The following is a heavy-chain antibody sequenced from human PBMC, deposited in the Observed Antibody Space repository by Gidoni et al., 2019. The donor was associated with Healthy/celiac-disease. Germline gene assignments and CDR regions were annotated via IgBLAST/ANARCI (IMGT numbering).Heavy chain of an antibody. D-gene: IGHD3-22*01. J-gene: IGHJ3*02. V-gene: IGHV3-33*01. CDR3: AREVYDSSGYYLSGAFDI. CDR1: GFTFSSYG. Sequence: QVQLVASGGGVVQPGRSLRLSCAASGFTFSSYGMHWVRQAPGKGLEWGAVIWYEGSNKYYADSVKGRFTISRDNSKNTLYLQMNSLRAEDTAVYYCAREVYDSSGYYLSGAFDIWGQGTMVTVSS. CDR2: IWYEGSNK.